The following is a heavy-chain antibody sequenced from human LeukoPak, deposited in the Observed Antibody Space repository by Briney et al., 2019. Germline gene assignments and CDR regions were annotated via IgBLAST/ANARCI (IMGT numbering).Heavy chain of an antibody. J-gene: IGHJ4*02. D-gene: IGHD1-1*01. CDR3: ARVQRRRYNWNDAGDY. Sequence: SETLSLTCAVYAGSFSGYYWSWIRQPPGKWLEWIGEINHSGSTNYNPSLKSRVTISVDTSKNQFSLKLSSVTAADTAVYYCARVQRRRYNWNDAGDYWGQGTLVTVSS. CDR1: AGSFSGYY. V-gene: IGHV4-34*01. CDR2: INHSGST.